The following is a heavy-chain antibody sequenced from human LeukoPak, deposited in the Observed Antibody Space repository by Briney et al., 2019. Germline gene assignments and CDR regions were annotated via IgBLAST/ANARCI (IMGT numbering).Heavy chain of an antibody. CDR1: GFTFSSYS. J-gene: IGHJ4*02. Sequence: GGSLRLSCAASGFTFSSYSMNWVRQAPGKGLEWISYISGSSTTIYYADSVKGRFTISRDNSKNTLYLQMNSLRAEDTAVYYCAKDPEGATLEEIDYWGQGTLVTVSS. CDR2: ISGSSTTI. V-gene: IGHV3-48*01. D-gene: IGHD1-26*01. CDR3: AKDPEGATLEEIDY.